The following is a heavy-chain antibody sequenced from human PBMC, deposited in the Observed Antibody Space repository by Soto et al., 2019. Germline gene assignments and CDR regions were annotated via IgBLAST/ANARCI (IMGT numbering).Heavy chain of an antibody. V-gene: IGHV3-33*01. Sequence: QVQLVESGGGVVQPGRSLRLSCAASGFTFSSYGMHWVRQAPGKGLEWVAVIWYDGSNKYYADSVKGRFTISRDNSKNTMYLQMNSLRAEYTAVYYCARDLWVATMQDWGQGTLVTVSS. D-gene: IGHD5-12*01. CDR2: IWYDGSNK. CDR1: GFTFSSYG. J-gene: IGHJ4*02. CDR3: ARDLWVATMQD.